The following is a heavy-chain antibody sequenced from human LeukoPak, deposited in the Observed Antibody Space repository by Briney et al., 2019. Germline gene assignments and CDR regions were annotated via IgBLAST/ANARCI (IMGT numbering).Heavy chain of an antibody. J-gene: IGHJ3*02. CDR2: INQDGSEK. D-gene: IGHD6-19*01. CDR3: AIASAGYSSGWYGGAFDI. Sequence: GGSLRLSCAASGFTFSSYWMSWVRQAPGKGLEWVAHINQDGSEKYYVDSVKGRFTISRDNDKNSLYLQMNSLRAEDTAVYYCAIASAGYSSGWYGGAFDIWGQGTMVTVFS. V-gene: IGHV3-7*01. CDR1: GFTFSSYW.